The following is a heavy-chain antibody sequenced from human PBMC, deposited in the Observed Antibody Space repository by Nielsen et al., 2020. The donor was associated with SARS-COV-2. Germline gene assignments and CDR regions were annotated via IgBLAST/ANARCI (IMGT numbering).Heavy chain of an antibody. CDR3: VVDTADFDY. D-gene: IGHD5-18*01. CDR1: GFTFSSYG. CDR2: ISYDGSNK. J-gene: IGHJ4*02. V-gene: IGHV3-30*03. Sequence: GESLKISCAASGFTFSSYGMHWVRQAPGKGLEWVAVISYDGSNKYYADSVKGRFTISRDNSKNTLYLQMNSLRAEDTALYHCVVDTADFDYWGQGTLVTVSS.